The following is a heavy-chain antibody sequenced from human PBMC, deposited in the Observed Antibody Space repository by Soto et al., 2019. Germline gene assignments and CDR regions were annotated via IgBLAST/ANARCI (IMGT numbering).Heavy chain of an antibody. V-gene: IGHV3-74*01. Sequence: EVQLVESGGDLVQPGGSLRLSCTASGFTFSMYWMHWVRQVPGKGPGWVSRISDDGSRADYEDSVKGRFTIARDNAKNTLYLETLVLRADDPAVYSCTGGPRPSSVGTGAFWGQGTPVTVSS. D-gene: IGHD3-10*01. CDR2: ISDDGSRA. J-gene: IGHJ4*02. CDR3: TGGPRPSSVGTGAF. CDR1: GFTFSMYW.